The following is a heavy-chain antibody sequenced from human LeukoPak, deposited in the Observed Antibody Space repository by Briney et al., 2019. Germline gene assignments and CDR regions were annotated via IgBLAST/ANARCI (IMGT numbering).Heavy chain of an antibody. CDR3: ARGGRLDYYYMDV. CDR1: GYSISSGYY. Sequence: PSETLSLTCTVSGYSISSGYYWGWIRQPPGKGLDWIGSIYHSGSTYYNPSLKSRVIISVDTSKNQFSLKLSSVTAADTAVYYCARGGRLDYYYMDVWGKGTTVTVSS. J-gene: IGHJ6*03. CDR2: IYHSGST. V-gene: IGHV4-38-2*02.